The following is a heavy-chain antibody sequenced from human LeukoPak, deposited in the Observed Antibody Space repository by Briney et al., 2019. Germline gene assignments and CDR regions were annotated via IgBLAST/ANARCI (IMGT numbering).Heavy chain of an antibody. D-gene: IGHD3-10*01. CDR3: ARGEHYGSGSYYNFRGRWFDP. CDR1: GGSFSGYY. J-gene: IGHJ5*02. CDR2: INHSGST. Sequence: KPSETLSLTCAVYGGSFSGYYWSWIRQPPGKGLEWIGEINHSGSTNYNPSLKSRVTISVDTSKNQFSLKLSSVTAADTAVYYCARGEHYGSGSYYNFRGRWFDPWGQGTLVTVSS. V-gene: IGHV4-34*01.